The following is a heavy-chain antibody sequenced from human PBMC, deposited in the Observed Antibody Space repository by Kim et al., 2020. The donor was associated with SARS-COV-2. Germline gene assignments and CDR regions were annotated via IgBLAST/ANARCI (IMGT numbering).Heavy chain of an antibody. CDR3: ARTSYFDH. CDR2: DSDT. V-gene: IGHV5-51*01. Sequence: DSDTRYSPSFQGQVTISADKSTNTAYLQWSSLQASDTAIYYCARTSYFDHWGRGSLVTVSS. J-gene: IGHJ4*02.